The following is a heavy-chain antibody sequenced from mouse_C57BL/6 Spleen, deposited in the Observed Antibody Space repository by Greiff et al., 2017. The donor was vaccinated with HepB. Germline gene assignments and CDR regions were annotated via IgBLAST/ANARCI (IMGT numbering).Heavy chain of an antibody. V-gene: IGHV7-3*01. Sequence: EVKLMDSGGGLVQPGGSLSLSCAASGFTFTDYYMSWVRQPPGKALEWLGFIRNKANGYTTEYSASVKGRFTISRDNSQSILYLQMNALRAEDSATYYCARFVGYGLDYWGQGTTLTVSS. CDR3: ARFVGYGLDY. J-gene: IGHJ2*01. CDR2: IRNKANGYTT. CDR1: GFTFTDYY. D-gene: IGHD2-2*01.